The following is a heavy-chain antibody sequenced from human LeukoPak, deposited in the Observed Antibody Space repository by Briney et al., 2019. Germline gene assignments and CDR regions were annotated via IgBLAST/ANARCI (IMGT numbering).Heavy chain of an antibody. CDR2: FSTSGNYI. V-gene: IGHV3-21*01. J-gene: IGHJ2*01. Sequence: GGSLRLSCAVSGFSLSTFCMNWVRRAPGKGLEWVASFSTSGNYIYYADSVKGRFTIFRDSAKNSLYLQMNSLRAEDTAVYYCVRDGEGYRDWSFDLWGRGTLVTVSS. CDR1: GFSLSTFC. CDR3: VRDGEGYRDWSFDL. D-gene: IGHD3-16*02.